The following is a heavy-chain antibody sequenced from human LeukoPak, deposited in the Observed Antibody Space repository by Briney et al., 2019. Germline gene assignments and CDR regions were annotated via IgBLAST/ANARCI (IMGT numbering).Heavy chain of an antibody. D-gene: IGHD1-1*01. J-gene: IGHJ6*02. V-gene: IGHV3-11*01. CDR1: GFTFSDYY. CDR3: AREEVESNSYYYGMDV. Sequence: GGSLRLSCAASGFTFSDYYMTWIRQAPGKGLEWVSYISTSGSTISYADSVKGRFTISRDNAKNSLYLQMNSLRAEDTAFYYCAREEVESNSYYYGMDVWGQGTTVTVSS. CDR2: ISTSGSTI.